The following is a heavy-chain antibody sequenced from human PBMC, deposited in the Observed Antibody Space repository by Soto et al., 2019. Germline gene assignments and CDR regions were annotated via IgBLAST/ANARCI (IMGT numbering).Heavy chain of an antibody. CDR1: GGTFSSYA. CDR2: IIPIFGTA. D-gene: IGHD6-13*01. Sequence: QVQLVQSGAEVKKPGSSVKVSCKASGGTFSSYAISWVRQAPGQGLEWMGGIIPIFGTANYAQKFQGRVTITADESTSPAYMELSSLRSEDTAVYYCARGHSSSWPVFYYFDYWGQGTLVTVSS. V-gene: IGHV1-69*12. CDR3: ARGHSSSWPVFYYFDY. J-gene: IGHJ4*02.